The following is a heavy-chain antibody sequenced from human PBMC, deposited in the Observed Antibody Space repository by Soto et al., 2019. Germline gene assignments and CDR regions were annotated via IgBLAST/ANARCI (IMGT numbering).Heavy chain of an antibody. V-gene: IGHV3-7*03. CDR3: ARVTVAANDAFDI. CDR2: IKQDGSEK. Sequence: GASLRLSCAASGFTFSSYWVSWVRQAPGKGLEWVANIKQDGSEKYYVDSVKGRFTISRDNAKNSLYLQMNSLRAEDTAVYYCARVTVAANDAFDIWGHGT. CDR1: GFTFSSYW. J-gene: IGHJ3*02. D-gene: IGHD6-19*01.